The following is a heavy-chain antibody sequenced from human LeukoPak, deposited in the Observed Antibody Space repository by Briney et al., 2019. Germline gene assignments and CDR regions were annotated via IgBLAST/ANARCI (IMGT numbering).Heavy chain of an antibody. CDR3: ARAQATYCGGDCYPEYYYYYMDV. J-gene: IGHJ6*03. V-gene: IGHV3-21*01. Sequence: GGSLRLSCAASGFTFSSYSMNWVRQAPGKGLEWVSSISSSSSYIYYADSVKGRFTISRDNAKNSLYLQMNSLRAEDTAVYYCARAQATYCGGDCYPEYYYYYMDVWGKGTTVTISS. D-gene: IGHD2-21*02. CDR2: ISSSSSYI. CDR1: GFTFSSYS.